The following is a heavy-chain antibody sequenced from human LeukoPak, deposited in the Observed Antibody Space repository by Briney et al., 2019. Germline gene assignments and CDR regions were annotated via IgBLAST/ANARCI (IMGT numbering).Heavy chain of an antibody. J-gene: IGHJ3*02. CDR3: ARESIVGATLHAFDI. V-gene: IGHV1-2*02. D-gene: IGHD1-26*01. CDR2: INPNSGGT. Sequence: ASVKVSCKASGYTFTGYYMHWVRQAPGQGLEWMGWINPNSGGTNYAQKFQGRVTMTRDTSISTAYMELSRLRSDDTAVYYCARESIVGATLHAFDIWGQGTMVTASS. CDR1: GYTFTGYY.